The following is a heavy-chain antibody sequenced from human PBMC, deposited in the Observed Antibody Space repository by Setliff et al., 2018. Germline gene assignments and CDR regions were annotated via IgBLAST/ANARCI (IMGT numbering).Heavy chain of an antibody. CDR2: IYYSGST. Sequence: LSLTCTVSGGSISSGGYYWSWIRQHPGKGLEWIGYIYYSGSTYYNPSLKSRVTISVDTSKTQFSLRLSSVTAADTAVYYCARAITSKYYFEYWGQGTLVTVSS. D-gene: IGHD3-16*01. J-gene: IGHJ4*02. CDR1: GGSISSGGYY. V-gene: IGHV4-31*03. CDR3: ARAITSKYYFEY.